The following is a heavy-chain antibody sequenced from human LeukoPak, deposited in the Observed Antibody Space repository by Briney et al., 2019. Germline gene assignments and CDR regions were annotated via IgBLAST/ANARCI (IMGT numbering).Heavy chain of an antibody. J-gene: IGHJ4*02. D-gene: IGHD5-12*01. CDR1: GYTFTSYD. CDR3: ARGGGYDGRPDY. Sequence: ASVKVSCKASGYTFTSYDINWVRQATGQGLECMGWMNPNSGKTGYAQKFQGRVTMTRNTSISTAYMELSSLRSEDTAVYYCARGGGYDGRPDYWGQGTLVTVSS. V-gene: IGHV1-8*01. CDR2: MNPNSGKT.